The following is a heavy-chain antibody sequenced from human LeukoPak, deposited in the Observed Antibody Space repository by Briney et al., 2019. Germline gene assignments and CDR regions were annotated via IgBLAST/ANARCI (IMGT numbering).Heavy chain of an antibody. CDR1: GFTFSSYA. V-gene: IGHV3-23*01. J-gene: IGHJ5*02. D-gene: IGHD3-10*01. CDR2: ISGSGGST. Sequence: GGSLRLSCAASGFTFSSYAMSWVRQAPGKGLEWVSAISGSGGSTYYADSVKGRFTISRDNAKNSLYLQMNSLRAEDTAVYYCARDRVYYGSGSYYNPSWFDPWGQGTLVTVSS. CDR3: ARDRVYYGSGSYYNPSWFDP.